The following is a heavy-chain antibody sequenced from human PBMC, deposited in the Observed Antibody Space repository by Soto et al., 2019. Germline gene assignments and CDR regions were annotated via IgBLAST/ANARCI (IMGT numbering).Heavy chain of an antibody. Sequence: EVQLVESGGNLARPGASLRLSCAASGFKLDDYAFHWVRQAPGKGPEWVSGINWNGAYSGYADSVKGRFTISRDNAGNSVYLQMDTLRPEDTALYYCARVHSSGWYVEPYDAWGQGTMVTVSS. D-gene: IGHD6-19*01. J-gene: IGHJ3*01. CDR1: GFKLDDYA. CDR3: ARVHSSGWYVEPYDA. CDR2: INWNGAYS. V-gene: IGHV3-9*01.